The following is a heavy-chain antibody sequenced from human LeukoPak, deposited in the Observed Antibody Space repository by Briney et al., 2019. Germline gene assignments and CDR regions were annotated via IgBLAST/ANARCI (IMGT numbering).Heavy chain of an antibody. J-gene: IGHJ4*02. Sequence: SETLSLTCTVSGGSISSYYWSWLRQPPGKGLEWIGYIYYSGSTNYNPSLKSRVTISVDTSKNQFSLKLSSVTAADTAVYYCARHPSAAAPLDYWGQGTLVTVSS. CDR1: GGSISSYY. CDR3: ARHPSAAAPLDY. D-gene: IGHD2-2*01. CDR2: IYYSGST. V-gene: IGHV4-59*08.